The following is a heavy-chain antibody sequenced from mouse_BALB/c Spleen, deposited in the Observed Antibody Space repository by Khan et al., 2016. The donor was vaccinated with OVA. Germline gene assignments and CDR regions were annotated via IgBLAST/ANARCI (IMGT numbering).Heavy chain of an antibody. J-gene: IGHJ3*01. CDR3: ARSEYDFMAY. V-gene: IGHV1-80*01. D-gene: IGHD2-14*01. CDR2: IYPGDGNT. Sequence: QVQLQQSGAELVRPWSSMKISCKASGYAFSNYWMNWVRQGPGQGLEWIGLIYPGDGNTNYNGQFSNQATLTADKSSRTAYMQLRRLTSEDSEGYCCARSEYDFMAYWGQGTLVTVSA. CDR1: GYAFSNYW.